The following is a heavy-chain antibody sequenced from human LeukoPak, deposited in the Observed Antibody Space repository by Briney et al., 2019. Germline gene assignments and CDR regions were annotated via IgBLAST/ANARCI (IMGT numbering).Heavy chain of an antibody. J-gene: IGHJ3*01. CDR1: VVSMNGYY. CDR3: ARQFLVGSTFHAFDL. Sequence: PSATLSLTCSVSVVSMNGYYWSWLRQSAGNRLEWLGHVESGGNTNYNTSLESRVTMSVDTSKKQFSLKLTSVTAADMAVYFCARQFLVGSTFHAFDLWGQGTRVTVSS. V-gene: IGHV4-4*07. CDR2: VESGGNT. D-gene: IGHD1-26*01.